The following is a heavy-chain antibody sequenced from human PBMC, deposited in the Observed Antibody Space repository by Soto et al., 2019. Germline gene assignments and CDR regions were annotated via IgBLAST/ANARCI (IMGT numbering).Heavy chain of an antibody. Sequence: EVQLLESGGGLVQPGGSLRLSCAASGFTFSSYAMRWVRQAPVKGLEWVSAISGSGGNTYYPDSVKGRFTISRDNSKNTLYLQMNSLRAEDTAVYYCARRGSGSYYDYWGQGTLVTVSS. CDR3: ARRGSGSYYDY. CDR1: GFTFSSYA. D-gene: IGHD1-26*01. CDR2: ISGSGGNT. J-gene: IGHJ4*02. V-gene: IGHV3-23*01.